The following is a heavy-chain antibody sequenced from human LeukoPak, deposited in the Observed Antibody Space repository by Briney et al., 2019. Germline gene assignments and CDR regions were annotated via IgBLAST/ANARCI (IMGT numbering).Heavy chain of an antibody. J-gene: IGHJ4*02. CDR3: ASAPYWSYGSGSYYLDY. CDR2: ISSSSSYI. D-gene: IGHD3-10*01. CDR1: GFTFSSYS. Sequence: GGSLRLSCAASGFTFSSYSMNWVRQAPGKGLEWVSSISSSSSYIYYADSVKSRFTISRDNAKNSLYLQMNSLRAEDTAVYYCASAPYWSYGSGSYYLDYWGQGTLVTVSS. V-gene: IGHV3-21*01.